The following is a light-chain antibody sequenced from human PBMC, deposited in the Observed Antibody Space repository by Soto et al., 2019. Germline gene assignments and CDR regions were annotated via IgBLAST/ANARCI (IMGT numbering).Light chain of an antibody. Sequence: DIQMTQSPSSLSASVGDRVTITCQASQDINNYLNWYQQKPGKAPKLLIYDASNLETGVPAKFSGSGSGTDFTFTISSLQPEDFATYYCQQYASLPRTFGQGTKVDNK. CDR1: QDINNY. J-gene: IGKJ1*01. CDR3: QQYASLPRT. CDR2: DAS. V-gene: IGKV1-33*01.